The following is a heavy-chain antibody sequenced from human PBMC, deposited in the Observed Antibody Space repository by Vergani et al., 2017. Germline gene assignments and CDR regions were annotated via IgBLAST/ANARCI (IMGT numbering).Heavy chain of an antibody. CDR3: ARARHSRAVDY. CDR1: GYTFTSYY. J-gene: IGHJ4*02. D-gene: IGHD6-13*01. Sequence: QVQLVQSGAEVKKPGASVKVSCKASGYTFTSYYMHWVRQAPGQGIEWMGIINPSGGSTSHAQKFQGRVTMTMDTSTSTVYMELSSRRSEDTAVYYCARARHSRAVDYWGQGTLVTVSS. V-gene: IGHV1-46*03. CDR2: INPSGGST.